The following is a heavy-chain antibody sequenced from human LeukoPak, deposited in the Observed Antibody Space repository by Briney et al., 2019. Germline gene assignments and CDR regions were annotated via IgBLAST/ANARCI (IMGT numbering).Heavy chain of an antibody. CDR3: ARDAYYGDYG. CDR1: GFTFNRYG. D-gene: IGHD4-17*01. J-gene: IGHJ4*02. V-gene: IGHV3-23*01. CDR2: ISGSGGTT. Sequence: GGSLRLSCAASGFTFNRYGMSWVRQAPGKGLEWVSAISGSGGTTYYADSVKGRFTISRDNSKNTLYLQMNSLRAEDTAVYYCARDAYYGDYGWGQGTLVTVSS.